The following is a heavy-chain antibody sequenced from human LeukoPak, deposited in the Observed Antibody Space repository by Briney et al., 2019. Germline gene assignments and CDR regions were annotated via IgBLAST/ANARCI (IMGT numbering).Heavy chain of an antibody. V-gene: IGHV4-4*02. CDR3: ARLDSSGYY. CDR2: MYLSGTT. J-gene: IGHJ4*02. D-gene: IGHD6-25*01. Sequence: SETLSLTCTVSGDSINSLDLWSWVRQPPGKGLEWIGEMYLSGTTHSNPSVKSRVTISIDKSKNQFFLNLSSVTAADTAVYYCARLDSSGYYWGQGTLVTVSS. CDR1: GDSINSLDL.